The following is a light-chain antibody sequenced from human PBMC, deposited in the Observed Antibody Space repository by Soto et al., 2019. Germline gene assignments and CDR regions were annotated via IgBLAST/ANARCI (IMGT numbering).Light chain of an antibody. CDR2: NND. J-gene: IGLJ2*01. CDR3: ESWDDSLYGAV. V-gene: IGLV1-44*01. Sequence: QSVLTQPPSASGTPGQRVTISCSGSSSNIGTNTINWYQQFPETAPKLLIYNNDQRPSGVPDRFSASKSGTSASLAISGLQSEDEADYYCESWDDSLYGAVFGGGTKVTVL. CDR1: SSNIGTNT.